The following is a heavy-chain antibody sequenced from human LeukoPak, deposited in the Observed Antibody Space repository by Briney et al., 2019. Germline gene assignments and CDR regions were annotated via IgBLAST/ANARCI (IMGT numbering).Heavy chain of an antibody. CDR3: ARDLVVGATGGAY. Sequence: GGSLRLSCAASGFTFSSYGMHWVRQAPGKGLEWVAVISYDGSNKYYADSVKGRFTISRDNSKNTLYLQMNSLRVEDTAVYYCARDLVVGATGGAYWGQGTLVTVSS. CDR1: GFTFSSYG. V-gene: IGHV3-30*03. D-gene: IGHD1-26*01. J-gene: IGHJ4*02. CDR2: ISYDGSNK.